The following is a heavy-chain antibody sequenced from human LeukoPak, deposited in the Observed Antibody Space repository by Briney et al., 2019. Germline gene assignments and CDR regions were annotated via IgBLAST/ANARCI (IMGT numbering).Heavy chain of an antibody. V-gene: IGHV3-7*04. J-gene: IGHJ4*02. Sequence: GGSLRLSCAASGFTFSSYWMTWVRQASGKGLEWVANIKQDGSEKYYVDSVKGRFTISRDNAKNSLCLQMNSLRAEDTAVYYCARDHPFGEVFDYWGQGTLVTVSS. D-gene: IGHD3-10*01. CDR3: ARDHPFGEVFDY. CDR1: GFTFSSYW. CDR2: IKQDGSEK.